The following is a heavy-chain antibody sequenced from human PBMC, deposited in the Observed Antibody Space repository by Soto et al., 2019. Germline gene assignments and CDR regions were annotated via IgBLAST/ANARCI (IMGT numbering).Heavy chain of an antibody. CDR2: IGTAGDT. CDR3: ARGAYYYGSGVNRFDP. CDR1: GFTFSSYD. V-gene: IGHV3-13*04. J-gene: IGHJ5*02. Sequence: EVQLVESGGGLVQPGGSLRLSCAASGFTFSSYDMHWVRQATGKGLEWVSAIGTAGDTYYPGSVKGRFTISRENAKNSLYLKMNSLRAGDTAVYYCARGAYYYGSGVNRFDPWGQGTLVTVSS. D-gene: IGHD3-10*01.